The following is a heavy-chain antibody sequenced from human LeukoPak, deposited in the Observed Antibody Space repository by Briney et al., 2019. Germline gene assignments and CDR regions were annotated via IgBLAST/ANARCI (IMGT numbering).Heavy chain of an antibody. J-gene: IGHJ6*03. Sequence: PGGSLRLSCAASGFTFSSYWMSWVRQAPGKGLEWVANIKQDGSEKYYVDSVKGRFTISRDNAKNSLYLQMNSLRAEDTAVYYCARVDYYGSGSYFGYYYYYMDVWGKGTTVTVSS. CDR1: GFTFSSYW. CDR3: ARVDYYGSGSYFGYYYYYMDV. CDR2: IKQDGSEK. D-gene: IGHD3-10*01. V-gene: IGHV3-7*01.